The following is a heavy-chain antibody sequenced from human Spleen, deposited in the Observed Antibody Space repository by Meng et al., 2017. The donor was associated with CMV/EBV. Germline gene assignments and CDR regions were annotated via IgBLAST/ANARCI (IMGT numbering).Heavy chain of an antibody. CDR3: ARVHYDILTGYQFDY. J-gene: IGHJ4*02. CDR2: IYYSGST. Sequence: SETLSLTCTVTGDSISSYQWSWIRQPPGKGLEWIGYIYYSGSTNYNPSLKSRVTISVDTSKNQFSLKLSSVTAADTAVYYCARVHYDILTGYQFDYWGQGTLVTVSS. D-gene: IGHD3-9*01. CDR1: GDSISSYQ. V-gene: IGHV4-59*01.